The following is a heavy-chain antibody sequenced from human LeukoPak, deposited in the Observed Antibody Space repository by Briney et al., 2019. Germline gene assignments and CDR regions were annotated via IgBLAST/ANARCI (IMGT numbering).Heavy chain of an antibody. D-gene: IGHD6-19*01. V-gene: IGHV3-21*01. CDR2: ISPSGSIS. CDR3: ARDETAGYSSGWYPY. J-gene: IGHJ4*02. Sequence: GGSLRLSCAASGFTFSSHGINWVRQAPGKGLEWVSGISPSGSISYYADSVKGRFTISRDNAKNSLYLQMNSLRAEDTAVYYCARDETAGYSSGWYPYWGQGTLVTVSS. CDR1: GFTFSSHG.